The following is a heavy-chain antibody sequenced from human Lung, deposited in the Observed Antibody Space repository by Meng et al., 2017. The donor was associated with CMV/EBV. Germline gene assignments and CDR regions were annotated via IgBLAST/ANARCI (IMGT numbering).Heavy chain of an antibody. V-gene: IGHV4-59*01. D-gene: IGHD3-3*01. J-gene: IGHJ4*02. CDR1: GGSIRSYY. CDR2: IYYSGST. Sequence: SETXSLXCTVSGGSIRSYYWSWIRQPPGKGLEWIGYIYYSGSTNYNPSLKSRVTISVDTSKNQFSLKLSSVTAADTAVYYCARDQAASIFGVVTNEGYFDYWXQGTXVTVAS. CDR3: ARDQAASIFGVVTNEGYFDY.